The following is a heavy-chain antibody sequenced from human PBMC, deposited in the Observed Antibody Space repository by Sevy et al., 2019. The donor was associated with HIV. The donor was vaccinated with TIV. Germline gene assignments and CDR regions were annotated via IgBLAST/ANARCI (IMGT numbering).Heavy chain of an antibody. J-gene: IGHJ1*01. CDR1: GFTFSSYW. CDR3: ARAATLDEYFQH. CDR2: INSDGSST. V-gene: IGHV3-74*01. Sequence: GESLKISCAASGFTFSSYWMHWVRQAPGKGLVWVSRINSDGSSTSYADSVKGRFTISRDNAKNTLYLQMNSLRAEDTAVYYCARAATLDEYFQHWGQGTLVTASS. D-gene: IGHD5-12*01.